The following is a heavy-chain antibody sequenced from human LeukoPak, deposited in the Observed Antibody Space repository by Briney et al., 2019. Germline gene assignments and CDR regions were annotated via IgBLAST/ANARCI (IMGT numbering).Heavy chain of an antibody. Sequence: PGGSLRLSCAASGFTFSTYGMHWVRQAPGKGLEWVAFIRYDGSNKYYADSVKGRFTISRDNSKNTLFLQMNSLRAEDTAVYYCAKSPKSPAISMVRGTSQYNYYMDVWGKGTTVTISS. CDR2: IRYDGSNK. V-gene: IGHV3-30*02. CDR1: GFTFSTYG. J-gene: IGHJ6*03. D-gene: IGHD3-10*01. CDR3: AKSPKSPAISMVRGTSQYNYYMDV.